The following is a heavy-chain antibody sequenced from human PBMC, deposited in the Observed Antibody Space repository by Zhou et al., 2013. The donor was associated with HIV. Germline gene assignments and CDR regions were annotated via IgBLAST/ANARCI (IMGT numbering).Heavy chain of an antibody. Sequence: QVQLVQSGAEVKKPGASVKVSCKASGYTFTGYYIHWVRQAPGQALEWMGWISPYNGVTKYAQNFQGRVTMTWDTSISTAYMDLTRLTSDDTAMYYCARDLSDHFDGSHYYINAFDIWGQGTMVTVSS. CDR1: GYTFTGYY. V-gene: IGHV1-2*02. J-gene: IGHJ3*02. CDR3: ARDLSDHFDGSHYYINAFDI. D-gene: IGHD3-10*01. CDR2: ISPYNGVT.